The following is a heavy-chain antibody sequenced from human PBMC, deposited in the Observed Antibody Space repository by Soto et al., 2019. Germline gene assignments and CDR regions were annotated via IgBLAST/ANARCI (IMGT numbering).Heavy chain of an antibody. Sequence: PSETLSLTCTVSGASITSYYWSWIRQPPGKGLEWIGYIFHTGSTHYNPSFKSRLTMSVDTSKNQFSLNLSSVTAADTAVYYCARAWLGTDYWGQGTLVTVSS. CDR3: ARAWLGTDY. J-gene: IGHJ4*02. V-gene: IGHV4-59*01. D-gene: IGHD3-10*01. CDR1: GASITSYY. CDR2: IFHTGST.